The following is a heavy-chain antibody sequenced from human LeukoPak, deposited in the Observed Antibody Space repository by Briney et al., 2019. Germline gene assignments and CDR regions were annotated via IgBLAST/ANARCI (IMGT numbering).Heavy chain of an antibody. CDR2: MNPNSGNT. Sequence: ASVKVSCKASGYTFTSYDINWVRQATGQGLEWMGWMNPNSGNTGYAQKFQGRVTITRNTSISTAYMELSSLRSEDTAVYYCARGVGLYSSSWDDYYYYMDVWGKGTTVTVSS. V-gene: IGHV1-8*01. D-gene: IGHD6-13*01. CDR1: GYTFTSYD. J-gene: IGHJ6*03. CDR3: ARGVGLYSSSWDDYYYYMDV.